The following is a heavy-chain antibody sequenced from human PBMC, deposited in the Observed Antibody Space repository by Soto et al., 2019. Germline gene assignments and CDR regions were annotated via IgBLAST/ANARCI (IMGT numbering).Heavy chain of an antibody. J-gene: IGHJ4*02. CDR2: ILPDETG. V-gene: IGHV3-23*01. CDR3: AKDRLPTSGQRFYFDS. CDR1: GFAFSTYA. D-gene: IGHD2-15*01. Sequence: DVNLLQSGGGSAQSGGSLRLSCATSGFAFSTYAMTWVHQVPGRGLEWVSTILPDETGFYTVSVKGRFTISRDNFRGILYLQMNDLWVEDGAIYFCAKDRLPTSGQRFYFDSWGQGSLVTVSS.